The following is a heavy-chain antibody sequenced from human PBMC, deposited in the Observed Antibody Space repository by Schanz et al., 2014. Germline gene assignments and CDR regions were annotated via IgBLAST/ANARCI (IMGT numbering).Heavy chain of an antibody. CDR3: VRVSFADPRLYRGMDRDIDY. V-gene: IGHV3-21*01. D-gene: IGHD5-18*01. CDR2: ISTSGTYM. J-gene: IGHJ4*02. CDR1: GFAFGSFA. Sequence: EVQLMESGGGLVNPGGSLRLSCVASGFAFGSFALTWFRQAPGRGLEGVSSISTSGTYMYIADSLKGRLTISRDDAKKSMYLQMNNLRAEDTAVYYCVRVSFADPRLYRGMDRDIDYWGQGTLVTVSS.